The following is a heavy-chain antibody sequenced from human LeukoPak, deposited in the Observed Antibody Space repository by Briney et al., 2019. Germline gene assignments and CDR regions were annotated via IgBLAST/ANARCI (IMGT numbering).Heavy chain of an antibody. D-gene: IGHD2-2*01. V-gene: IGHV4-39*01. CDR3: ARLYCSSTSCYNYYYGMDV. Sequence: SETLSLTCTVSGGSISSSSYYWGWIRQPPGKGLEWIGSIYYSGSTYYNPSLKSRVTISVDTSKNQFSLKLSSVTAADTAVYYCARLYCSSTSCYNYYYGMDVWGQGTTVTVSS. CDR1: GGSISSSSYY. J-gene: IGHJ6*02. CDR2: IYYSGST.